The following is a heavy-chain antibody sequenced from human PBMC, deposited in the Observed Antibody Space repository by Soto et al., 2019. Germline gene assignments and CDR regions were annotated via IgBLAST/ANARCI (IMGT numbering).Heavy chain of an antibody. CDR2: ISYDGSNK. V-gene: IGHV3-30*18. CDR1: GLTFSRYG. J-gene: IGHJ4*02. D-gene: IGHD5-18*01. Sequence: SLRLSCAASGLTFSRYGMHWVRQAPGKGLEWVAVISYDGSNKFYADSVKGRFTISRDNSKNTLYLEMNSLRAEDTAVYYSAKDQDSYGLDYWGQGTLVTVSS. CDR3: AKDQDSYGLDY.